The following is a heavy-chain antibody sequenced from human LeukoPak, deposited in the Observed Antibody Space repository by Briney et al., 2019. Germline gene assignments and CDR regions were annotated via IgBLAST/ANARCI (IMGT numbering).Heavy chain of an antibody. V-gene: IGHV4-38-2*02. CDR3: ARRIPSFYDSSGYAFDY. CDR2: IYHSGST. D-gene: IGHD3-22*01. J-gene: IGHJ4*02. CDR1: GYSISSGYY. Sequence: SETLSLTCTVSGYSISSGYYWGWIRQPPGKGLEWIGSIYHSGSTYYNPSLKSRVTISVDTSKNQFSLKLSSVTAADTAVYYCARRIPSFYDSSGYAFDYWGQGTLVTVSS.